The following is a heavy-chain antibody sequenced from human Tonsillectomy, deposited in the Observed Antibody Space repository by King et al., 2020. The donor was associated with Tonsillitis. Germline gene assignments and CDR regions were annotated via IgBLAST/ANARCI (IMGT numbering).Heavy chain of an antibody. D-gene: IGHD4-17*01. CDR2: IYYSVST. CDR3: ARIPIDYAHSYGMDV. V-gene: IGHV4-59*01. Sequence: LQLQESGPGLVKPSETLSLTCTISGGSISGYYWSWIRQPPGKGLEWIGYIYYSVSTNYNPSLKSRVTISVETSKNQFSLKLSSVTAADTAVYYCARIPIDYAHSYGMDVWGQGTTVTVSS. J-gene: IGHJ6*02. CDR1: GGSISGYY.